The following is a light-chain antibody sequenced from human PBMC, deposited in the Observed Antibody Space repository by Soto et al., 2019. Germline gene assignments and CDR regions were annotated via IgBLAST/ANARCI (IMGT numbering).Light chain of an antibody. CDR2: GAS. CDR1: QSVGSGY. CDR3: HQYDRSPLT. Sequence: EIVLTQSPGTLSLSPGERATLSCRASQSVGSGYLAWHQQKPGQAPRLLMYGASSRATGIPDRFSGRGSGIEFSLTINRLVPEDFAVYYFHQYDRSPLTFGQGTRQEIK. J-gene: IGKJ5*01. V-gene: IGKV3-20*01.